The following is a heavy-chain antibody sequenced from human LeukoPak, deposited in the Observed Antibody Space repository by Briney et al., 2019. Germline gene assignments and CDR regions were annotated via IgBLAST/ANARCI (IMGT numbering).Heavy chain of an antibody. CDR1: GFTFSSYG. CDR2: ISYDGSNK. V-gene: IGHV3-30*18. Sequence: GGSLRLSCAASGFTFSSYGMHWVRQAPGKGLEWVAVISYDGSNKYYADSVKGRFTISRDNSKNTLYLQMNSLRAEDTAVYYCAKDHCSSTSCYSGTVDYWGQGTLVTVSS. J-gene: IGHJ4*02. D-gene: IGHD2-2*01. CDR3: AKDHCSSTSCYSGTVDY.